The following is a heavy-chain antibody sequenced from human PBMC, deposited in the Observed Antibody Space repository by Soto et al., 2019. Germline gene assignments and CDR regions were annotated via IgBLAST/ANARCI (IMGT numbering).Heavy chain of an antibody. Sequence: VQLVESGGGLVQPGGSLRLSCAASGFTVSSNYMSWVRQAPGKGLEWVSVIYSGGSTYYADSVKGRFTISRDNSKNSTNLRINCLSAVDTAVYYCARDGIYRDYCLRANFSGSCIGDWGQGTPVTVSS. CDR1: GFTVSSNY. CDR2: IYSGGST. D-gene: IGHD1-26*01. J-gene: IGHJ1*01. CDR3: ARDGIYRDYCLRANFSGSCIGD. V-gene: IGHV3-66*01.